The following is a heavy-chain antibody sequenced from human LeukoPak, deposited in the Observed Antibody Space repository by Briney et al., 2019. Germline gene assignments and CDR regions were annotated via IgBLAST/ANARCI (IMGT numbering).Heavy chain of an antibody. V-gene: IGHV4-34*01. J-gene: IGHJ4*02. CDR1: GGSFSGYY. Sequence: SETLSLTCAVYGGSFSGYYWSWIRQPPGKGLEWIGEINHSGSTNYNPSLKSRVTISVDTSKNQFSLKLSSVTAADTAVYYCARGKPGGSGYCKGYYFDYWGQGTLVTVSS. CDR3: ARGKPGGSGYCKGYYFDY. CDR2: INHSGST. D-gene: IGHD3-22*01.